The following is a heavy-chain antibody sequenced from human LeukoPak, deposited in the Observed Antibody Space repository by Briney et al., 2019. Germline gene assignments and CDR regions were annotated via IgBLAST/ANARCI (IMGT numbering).Heavy chain of an antibody. V-gene: IGHV3-23*01. CDR1: GFTFIKYS. J-gene: IGHJ4*02. CDR3: AKRSAESSGYFDY. CDR2: ITGSGAFT. D-gene: IGHD6-19*01. Sequence: GGSLRLSCAASGFTFIKYSMTWVRQAPGKGLEWVSAITGSGAFTDYADSVKGRFTISRDNSKSTLYLQMNSLRAEDTAVYYCAKRSAESSGYFDYWGQGARVTVSS.